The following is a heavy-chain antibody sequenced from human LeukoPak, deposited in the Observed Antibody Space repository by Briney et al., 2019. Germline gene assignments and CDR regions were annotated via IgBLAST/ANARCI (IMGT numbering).Heavy chain of an antibody. Sequence: EASVKVSCKASGYSFTDYAMHWVRRAPGQRLEWMGWINAANGSTKYSQKFQGRVTITRDTSASRAYMELSSLRSEDTAVYYCAGTYYYDSSGYYPAFDYWGQGTLVTVSS. CDR2: INAANGST. CDR1: GYSFTDYA. D-gene: IGHD3-22*01. V-gene: IGHV1-3*01. CDR3: AGTYYYDSSGYYPAFDY. J-gene: IGHJ4*02.